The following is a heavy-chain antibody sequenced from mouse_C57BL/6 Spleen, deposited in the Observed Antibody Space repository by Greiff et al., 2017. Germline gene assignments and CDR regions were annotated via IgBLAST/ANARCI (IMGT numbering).Heavy chain of an antibody. CDR1: GFSFNTYA. Sequence: EADGGLVQPKGSLKLSCAASGFSFNTYAMNWVRQAPGKGLEWVARIRSKSNNYATYYADSVKDRFTISRDDSESMLYLQMNNLKTEDTAMYYCVRGDYYGSSSFAYWGQGTLVTVSA. CDR3: VRGDYYGSSSFAY. CDR2: IRSKSNNYAT. D-gene: IGHD1-1*01. J-gene: IGHJ3*01. V-gene: IGHV10-1*01.